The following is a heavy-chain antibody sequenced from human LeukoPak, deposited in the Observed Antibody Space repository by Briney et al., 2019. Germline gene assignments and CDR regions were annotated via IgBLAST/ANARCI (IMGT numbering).Heavy chain of an antibody. CDR2: IYYSGST. V-gene: IGHV4-59*08. J-gene: IGHJ4*02. Sequence: TSETLSLTCTVSGGSISSYYWSWIRQPPGKGLEWIGYIYYSGSTNYNPSLKSRVTISVDTSKNQFSLKLSSVTAADTAVYYCASSPTQEKLLTRGRYFDYWGQGTLVTVSS. CDR3: ASSPTQEKLLTRGRYFDY. CDR1: GGSISSYY. D-gene: IGHD1-7*01.